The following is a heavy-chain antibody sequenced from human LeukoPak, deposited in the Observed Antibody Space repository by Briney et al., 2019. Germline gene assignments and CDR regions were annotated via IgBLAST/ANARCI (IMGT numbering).Heavy chain of an antibody. J-gene: IGHJ5*02. CDR1: GGTFSSYA. CDR3: GRXXXXXWYLNWFDP. D-gene: IGHD6-19*01. V-gene: IGHV1-69*13. Sequence: ASVKVSCKASGGTFSSYAISWVRQAPGQGLEWMGGIIPIFGTANYAQKFQGRVTITADESTSTAYMELSSLRSEDTAVYYCGRXXXXXWYLNWFDPWGQGTLVTVSS. CDR2: IIPIFGTA.